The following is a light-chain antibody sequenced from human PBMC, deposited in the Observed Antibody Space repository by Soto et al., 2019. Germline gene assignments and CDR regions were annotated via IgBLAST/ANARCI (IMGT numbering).Light chain of an antibody. CDR1: SSNIGGNT. J-gene: IGLJ3*02. V-gene: IGLV1-44*01. Sequence: QPVLTQPPSASGTPGQRVIISCSGSSSNIGGNTVSWYQQLPGTAPKLLIYSNNQRPSGVPDRFSGSKSGTSASLAISGLQSEDEADYFCAAWDDSLKAVMFGGGTQLTVL. CDR2: SNN. CDR3: AAWDDSLKAVM.